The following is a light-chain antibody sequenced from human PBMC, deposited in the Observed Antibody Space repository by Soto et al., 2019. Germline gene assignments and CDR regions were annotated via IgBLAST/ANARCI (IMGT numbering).Light chain of an antibody. J-gene: IGKJ1*01. CDR1: QSISNY. CDR3: QQSYSTPRT. CDR2: AAS. Sequence: DIQMTQSPSSLSASVGDRVTITCRASQSISNYLNCYQQKPGKAPKLLMFAASSLQSGVPSRFSCGGSGTDFTLTISSLQPEDFATYYCQQSYSTPRTFGQGTKVEIK. V-gene: IGKV1-39*01.